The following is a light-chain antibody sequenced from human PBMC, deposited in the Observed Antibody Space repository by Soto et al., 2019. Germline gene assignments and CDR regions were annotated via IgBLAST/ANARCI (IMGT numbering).Light chain of an antibody. V-gene: IGLV2-8*01. CDR2: EVT. J-gene: IGLJ3*02. CDR1: SSDVGGYNY. Sequence: QSVLTQPPSASGSPGQSVTISCTGTSSDVGGYNYVSWYQQYPGRAPKLMIYEVTKRPSGVPDRFSGSKSGTTASRTVSGLQAEDEDDYYCSSYAASNNFYFVFGGGTKLTVL. CDR3: SSYAASNNFYFV.